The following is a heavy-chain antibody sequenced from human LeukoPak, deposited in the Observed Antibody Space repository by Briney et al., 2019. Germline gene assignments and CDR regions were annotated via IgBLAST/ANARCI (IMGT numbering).Heavy chain of an antibody. CDR3: ARAHLSSSSTDYMEV. Sequence: GGSLRLSCAASGFTFSDYYMSWIRQAPGKGLEGVALISYDGSNKHYADSVKGRFTISRDNSKNTLYLQMNSLRAEDTAVYYCARAHLSSSSTDYMEVWGKGTTVTVSS. D-gene: IGHD6-6*01. CDR1: GFTFSDYY. J-gene: IGHJ6*03. V-gene: IGHV3-30*03. CDR2: ISYDGSNK.